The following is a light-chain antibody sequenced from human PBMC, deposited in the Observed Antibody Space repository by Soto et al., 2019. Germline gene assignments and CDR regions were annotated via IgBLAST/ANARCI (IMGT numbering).Light chain of an antibody. CDR1: SSNIGSNY. CDR2: SNN. CDR3: AAWDDSLNGFYV. Sequence: QSVLTQPPSASGTPGQRVTISCSGSSSNIGSNYVYWYQQLPGSAPKLLIYSNNQRPSGVPDRFSGSKSGTSASLAISGLQSEDEADYYCAAWDDSLNGFYVFGTGTKVTVL. V-gene: IGLV1-44*01. J-gene: IGLJ1*01.